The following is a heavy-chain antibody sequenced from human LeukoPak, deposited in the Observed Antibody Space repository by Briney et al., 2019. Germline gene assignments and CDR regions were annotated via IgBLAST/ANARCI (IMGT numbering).Heavy chain of an antibody. D-gene: IGHD2-2*01. Sequence: PGGSLRLSCAASGFTFSSYWIHWVRQAPGKGLVWVSRINSDGGTTTYADSVKGRFTISRDNAKNTLYLQMSSLRVEDTAMYYCARENCGNTSCYWGFDYWGLGTLVTVSS. CDR1: GFTFSSYW. J-gene: IGHJ4*02. CDR2: INSDGGTT. CDR3: ARENCGNTSCYWGFDY. V-gene: IGHV3-74*01.